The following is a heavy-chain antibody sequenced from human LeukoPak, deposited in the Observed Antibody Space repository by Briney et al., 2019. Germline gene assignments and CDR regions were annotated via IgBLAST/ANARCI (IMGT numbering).Heavy chain of an antibody. D-gene: IGHD2-8*01. CDR3: ARARGYCTNGVCYTGAFDI. J-gene: IGHJ3*02. CDR1: GGSISSYY. V-gene: IGHV4-4*07. Sequence: KSSETLSLTCTVSGGSISSYYWSWIRQPAGKGLEWIGRIYTSGSTNYNPSLKSRVTMSVDTSKNQFSLKLSSVTAADTAVYYCARARGYCTNGVCYTGAFDIWGQGTMVTVSS. CDR2: IYTSGST.